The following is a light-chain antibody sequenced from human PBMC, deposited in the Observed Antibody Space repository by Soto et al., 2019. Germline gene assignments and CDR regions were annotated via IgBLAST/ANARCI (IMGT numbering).Light chain of an antibody. CDR2: AAS. CDR3: QQLNSYPDT. V-gene: IGKV1-9*01. J-gene: IGKJ2*01. Sequence: DIQLTQSPSFLSASVGDRVTITCRASQGISSYLAWYQQKPGKAPKLLIYAASTLQSGVPSRFSGSGSGTEFTLTCSSLQPEDFATYYCQQLNSYPDTFGQGTKLESK. CDR1: QGISSY.